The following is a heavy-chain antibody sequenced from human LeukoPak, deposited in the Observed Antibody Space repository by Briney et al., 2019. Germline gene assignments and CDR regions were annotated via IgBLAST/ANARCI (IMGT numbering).Heavy chain of an antibody. CDR2: ISSSSSYI. CDR1: GFTFSSYS. CDR3: ARGGYYYHDSSGYLYHFDY. V-gene: IGHV3-21*01. D-gene: IGHD3-22*01. Sequence: PGGSLRLSCEASGFTFSSYSMNWVRQAPGKGLEWVSTISSSSSYIDYADSVKGRFTISRDNAKNSLYLQMNSLRAEVTAVYYCARGGYYYHDSSGYLYHFDYWGQGTLVTVSS. J-gene: IGHJ4*02.